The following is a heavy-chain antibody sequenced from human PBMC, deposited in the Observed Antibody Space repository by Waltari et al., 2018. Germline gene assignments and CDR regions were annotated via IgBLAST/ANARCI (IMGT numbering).Heavy chain of an antibody. CDR2: TSWNSGSI. CDR3: AKGHDYSNYVYFDL. D-gene: IGHD4-4*01. CDR1: GFTFEDYG. V-gene: IGHV3-9*03. J-gene: IGHJ2*01. Sequence: EVQLVESGGGLVQPGSSLRLSCAASGFTFEDYGMHWVRQAPGKGLGWVSGTSWNSGSILYADSVKGRFTISRDNAKGSLYLQMNSLRPEDMALYYCAKGHDYSNYVYFDLWGRGTLVTVSS.